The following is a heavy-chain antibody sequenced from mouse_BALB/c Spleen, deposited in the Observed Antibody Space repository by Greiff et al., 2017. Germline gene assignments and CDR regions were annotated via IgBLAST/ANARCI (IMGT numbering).Heavy chain of an antibody. CDR3: ARAGYGNLFAY. J-gene: IGHJ3*01. CDR2: ISYDGSN. D-gene: IGHD2-10*02. V-gene: IGHV3-6*02. Sequence: EVKLLESGRGLVKPSQSLSLTCSVTGYSITSGYYWNWIRQFPGNKLEWMGYISYDGSNNYNPSLKNRISITRDTSKNQFFLKLNSVTTEDTATYYCARAGYGNLFAYWGQGTLVTVSA. CDR1: GYSITSGYY.